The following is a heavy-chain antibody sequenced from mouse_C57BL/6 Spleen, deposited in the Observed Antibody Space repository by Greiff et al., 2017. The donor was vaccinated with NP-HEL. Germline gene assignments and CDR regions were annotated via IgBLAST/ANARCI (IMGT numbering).Heavy chain of an antibody. CDR2: IYPGSGST. J-gene: IGHJ2*01. V-gene: IGHV1-55*01. CDR1: GYTFTSYW. Sequence: VQLQQPGAELVKPGASVKMSCKASGYTFTSYWITWVKQRPGQGLEWIGDIYPGSGSTNYNEKFKSKATLTVDTSSSTAYMQLSSLTSEDSAVYYCAREGDYGSSYRDFDYWGQGTTLTVSS. D-gene: IGHD1-1*01. CDR3: AREGDYGSSYRDFDY.